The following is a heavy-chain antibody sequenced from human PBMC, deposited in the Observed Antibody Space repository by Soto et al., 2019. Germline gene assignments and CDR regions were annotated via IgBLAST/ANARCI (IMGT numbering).Heavy chain of an antibody. CDR2: ITTSGGSR. J-gene: IGHJ6*02. Sequence: EVQLVQSGEGLVKPGESLRLSCAASGFSFGSYIMNWVRQAPGKGLEWVASITTSGGSRYYADSVRGRFTISRDNAKNSLSLQMTSLRADDTAVYYCARSMTSGDVWGQGTTVTVSS. CDR3: ARSMTSGDV. D-gene: IGHD2-2*01. V-gene: IGHV3-21*01. CDR1: GFSFGSYI.